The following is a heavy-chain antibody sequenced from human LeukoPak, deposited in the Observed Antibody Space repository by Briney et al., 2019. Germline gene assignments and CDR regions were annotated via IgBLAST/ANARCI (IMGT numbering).Heavy chain of an antibody. Sequence: ASVKVSCKASGYTFTSYGISWVRQAPGQGLEWMGWISAYNGNTNYAQKLQGRVTMTTDTSTSTAYMELRSLRSDDTAVYYCARDFTYYYDSSGYTEYFQHWGQGTLVTVSS. CDR3: ARDFTYYYDSSGYTEYFQH. D-gene: IGHD3-22*01. CDR1: GYTFTSYG. J-gene: IGHJ1*01. CDR2: ISAYNGNT. V-gene: IGHV1-18*01.